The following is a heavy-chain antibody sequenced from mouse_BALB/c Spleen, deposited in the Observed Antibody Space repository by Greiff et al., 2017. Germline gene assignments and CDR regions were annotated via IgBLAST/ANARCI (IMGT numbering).Heavy chain of an antibody. CDR3: ARECYGTMDY. D-gene: IGHD4-1*01. CDR1: GFTFSSYA. Sequence: EVQVVESGGGLVKPGGSLKLSCAASGFTFSSYAMSWVRQTPEKRLEWVATISSGGSYTYYPDSVKGRFTISRDNAKNTLYLPMSSLRSEDTAMYYCARECYGTMDYWGQGTSVTVAS. CDR2: ISSGGSYT. V-gene: IGHV5-9-3*01. J-gene: IGHJ4*01.